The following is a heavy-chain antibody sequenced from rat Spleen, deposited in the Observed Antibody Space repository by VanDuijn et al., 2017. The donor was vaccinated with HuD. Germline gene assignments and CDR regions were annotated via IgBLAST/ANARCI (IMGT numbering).Heavy chain of an antibody. CDR1: GFTFSDYY. CDR3: ARQDTSGYSNWFAY. CDR2: ISYDGSSI. J-gene: IGHJ3*01. Sequence: EVQLVESGGGLVQPGRSLKLSCAASGFTFSDYYMAWVRQAPTKGLEWVATISYDGSSIYYPDSVKGRFTISRDNAQNTLYLQMNSLRSEDTATYYCARQDTSGYSNWFAYWGQGTLVTVSS. V-gene: IGHV5-7*01. D-gene: IGHD4-3*01.